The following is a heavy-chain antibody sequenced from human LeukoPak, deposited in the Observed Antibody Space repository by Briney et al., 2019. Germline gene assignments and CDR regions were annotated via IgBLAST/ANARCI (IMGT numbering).Heavy chain of an antibody. CDR2: IDPHHGGT. CDR3: AMWTSGWLASDY. V-gene: IGHV1-2*02. Sequence: ASVPVSCMTSGYTFTHYYIHWLRQAAGQGREGMGWIDPHHGGTNYPRKFQGRVTITRDTSITTAYMELSTLRSDDTAVYYCAMWTSGWLASDYWGQATLVTVSS. J-gene: IGHJ4*02. CDR1: GYTFTHYY. D-gene: IGHD6-19*01.